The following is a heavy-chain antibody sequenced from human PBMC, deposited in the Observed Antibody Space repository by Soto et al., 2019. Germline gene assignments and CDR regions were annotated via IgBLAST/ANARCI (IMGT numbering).Heavy chain of an antibody. V-gene: IGHV4-31*03. J-gene: IGHJ6*02. D-gene: IGHD3-10*01. Sequence: QVQLQESGPGLVKPSQTLSLTCTVSGGSISSGGYHWTWIRQRPGKGLEWIGNIYYNTGSTYYTPSLKSGVSISIDRSKTQSPLNLSSATAAGTAVYYCPRDKPIPPCSGLGKVYYGMGVWGPGTTVTGSS. CDR3: PRDKPIPPCSGLGKVYYGMGV. CDR2: IYYNTGST. CDR1: GGSISSGGYH.